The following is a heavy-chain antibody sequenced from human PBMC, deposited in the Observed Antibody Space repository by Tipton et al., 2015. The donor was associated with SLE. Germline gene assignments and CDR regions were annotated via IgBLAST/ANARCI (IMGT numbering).Heavy chain of an antibody. Sequence: SLRLSCAASGFPVSNNYMTWVRQAPGKGLEWVSIIYRDGNTHYPDSMKGHFSTSRDDSKNTVYLQMNSLRPEDTAVYYCATGSRSWSLGHWGQGTLVTVS. J-gene: IGHJ4*02. V-gene: IGHV3-53*01. CDR3: ATGSRSWSLGH. CDR1: GFPVSNNY. CDR2: IYRDGNT. D-gene: IGHD6-13*01.